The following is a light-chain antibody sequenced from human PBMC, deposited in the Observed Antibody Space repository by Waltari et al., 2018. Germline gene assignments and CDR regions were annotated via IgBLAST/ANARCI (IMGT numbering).Light chain of an antibody. CDR1: QSIGRY. CDR3: QQHSDLIT. V-gene: IGKV3-11*01. CDR2: DAS. J-gene: IGKJ5*01. Sequence: ILFPQTPATLHLSQVERFNLSCRASQSIGRYLDWYQQKPGQAPKFLIFDASNRATGIPARFSGSGSGTDFTLTISSLEPEDFAVYYCQQHSDLITFGQGTRLEIK.